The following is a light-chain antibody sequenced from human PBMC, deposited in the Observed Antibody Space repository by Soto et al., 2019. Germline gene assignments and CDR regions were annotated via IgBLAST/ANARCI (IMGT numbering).Light chain of an antibody. CDR1: QSVSSSY. V-gene: IGKV3-20*01. J-gene: IGKJ1*01. CDR3: QQYGSSPPWT. Sequence: EIVLTQSPGTLSLXPGERATLSCRASQSVSSSYLAWYQQKPGQAPRLLIYGASSRATGIPDRFSGSGSGTDFTLTISRLEPEDFAVYYCQQYGSSPPWTFGQGTKVDIK. CDR2: GAS.